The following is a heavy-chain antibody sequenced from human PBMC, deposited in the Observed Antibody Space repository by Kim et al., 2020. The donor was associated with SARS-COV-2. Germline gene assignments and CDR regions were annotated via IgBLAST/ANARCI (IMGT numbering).Heavy chain of an antibody. CDR2: ISGSGSSM. J-gene: IGHJ3*01. CDR3: TKDRPVYYDSSGTGDAFDF. Sequence: GGSLRLSCAASGFIFSNFGMSWVRQSPGKGLEWVSTISGSGSSMYYADSVKGRFVVSRDNGMNTVFLQMNSLRVDDPAVYYCTKDRPVYYDSSGTGDAFDFWGQGTTVSVSS. V-gene: IGHV3-23*01. D-gene: IGHD3-22*01. CDR1: GFIFSNFG.